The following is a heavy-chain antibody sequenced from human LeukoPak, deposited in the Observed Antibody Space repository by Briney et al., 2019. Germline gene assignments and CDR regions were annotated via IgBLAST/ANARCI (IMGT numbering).Heavy chain of an antibody. CDR2: ISNSGTDT. J-gene: IGHJ4*02. D-gene: IGHD3-10*01. CDR3: ARGMYYYGSGEDYFDY. V-gene: IGHV3-11*04. Sequence: GGSLRLSCAGSGFVFRNYYMSWIRQAPGKGLEWVSYISNSGTDTYYADSVKGRFTMSRDNAMNSLYLQMNSLRAEDTAVYYCARGMYYYGSGEDYFDYWGQGTLVTVSS. CDR1: GFVFRNYY.